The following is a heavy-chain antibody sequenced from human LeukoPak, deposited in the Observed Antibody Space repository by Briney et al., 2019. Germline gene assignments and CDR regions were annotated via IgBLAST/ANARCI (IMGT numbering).Heavy chain of an antibody. V-gene: IGHV3-7*01. CDR2: IKQDGSEK. CDR1: GFTFSSYW. CDR3: ARVHGSSWYGYYYYMDV. Sequence: GGSLRLTCAASGFTFSSYWMSWVRQAPGKGLEWVANIKQDGSEKYYVDSVKGRFTISRDNAKNSLYLQMNSLRAEDTAVYYCARVHGSSWYGYYYYMDVWGKGTTVAVSS. J-gene: IGHJ6*03. D-gene: IGHD6-13*01.